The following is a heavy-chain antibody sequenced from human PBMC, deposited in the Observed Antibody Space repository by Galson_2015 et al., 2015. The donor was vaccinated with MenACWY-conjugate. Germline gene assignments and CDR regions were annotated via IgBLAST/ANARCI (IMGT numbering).Heavy chain of an antibody. J-gene: IGHJ2*01. V-gene: IGHV4-59*01. D-gene: IGHD3-22*01. CDR3: ARAPLYYYYDSSSSNESQNWYFDL. Sequence: SETLSLTCTVSVGSISSYYWSWIRQPPGQGLEWIGYIYYSGSTNYNPSLKSRVTISVDTSKNQFSLELSSVTAADTAVYYCARAPLYYYYDSSSSNESQNWYFDLWGRGTLVTVSS. CDR2: IYYSGST. CDR1: VGSISSYY.